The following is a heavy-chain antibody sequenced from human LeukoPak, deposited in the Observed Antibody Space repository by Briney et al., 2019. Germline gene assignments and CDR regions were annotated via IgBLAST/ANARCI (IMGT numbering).Heavy chain of an antibody. V-gene: IGHV1-2*06. CDR1: AYDFTGYH. J-gene: IGHJ4*02. CDR2: LNPNTGHA. D-gene: IGHD5-24*01. CDR3: AKDRDGADRIIL. Sequence: GASVKVSCKVVAYDFTGYHIHWVRLAPGQGPEWMGRLNPNTGHAVYAFKFQGRVTITRDTSSSTAYMEVTRLTSDDTALYYYAKDRDGADRIILWGQGTLVTVSS.